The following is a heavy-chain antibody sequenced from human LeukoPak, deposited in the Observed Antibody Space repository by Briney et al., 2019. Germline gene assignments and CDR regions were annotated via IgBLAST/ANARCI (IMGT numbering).Heavy chain of an antibody. D-gene: IGHD3-16*01. J-gene: IGHJ5*02. CDR2: IKQDGSEK. V-gene: IGHV3-7*01. Sequence: PGGTLRLSCAASGFTFRSYGMSWVRQAPGKGLEWVANIKQDGSEKYYVDSVKGRFTISRDNAKNSLYLQMNSLRAEDTAVYYCARERGGENWFDPWGQGTLVTVSS. CDR1: GFTFRSYG. CDR3: ARERGGENWFDP.